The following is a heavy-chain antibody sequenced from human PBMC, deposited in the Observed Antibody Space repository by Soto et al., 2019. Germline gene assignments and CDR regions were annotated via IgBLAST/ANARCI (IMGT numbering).Heavy chain of an antibody. V-gene: IGHV4-61*01. J-gene: IGHJ4*02. CDR3: ARYWSAFDY. Sequence: QVQLQESGPGLVKPSETLSLTCTVSGGSVSSGSYYWSWIRQPPGKGLEWIGYMYDSGSTNYNPSLMSRVTISVDTSKNQFSLKLSSVTAADTAVYYCARYWSAFDYWGQGTLVNVSS. D-gene: IGHD2-15*01. CDR1: GGSVSSGSYY. CDR2: MYDSGST.